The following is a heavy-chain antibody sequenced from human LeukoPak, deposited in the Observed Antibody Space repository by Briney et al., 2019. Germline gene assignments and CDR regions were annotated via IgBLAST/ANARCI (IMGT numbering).Heavy chain of an antibody. CDR2: ISYDGSNK. CDR1: GFTFSSYA. D-gene: IGHD6-19*01. V-gene: IGHV3-30*04. Sequence: PGGSLRLSCAASGFTFSSYAMHWVRPAPGKGLEWVAVISYDGSNKYYADSVKGRFTISRDNSKNTLYLQMNSLRAEDTAVYYCAREQQWLPYFDYWGQGTLVTVSS. CDR3: AREQQWLPYFDY. J-gene: IGHJ4*02.